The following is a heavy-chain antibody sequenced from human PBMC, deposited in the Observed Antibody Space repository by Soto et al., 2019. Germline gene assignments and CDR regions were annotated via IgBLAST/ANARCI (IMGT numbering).Heavy chain of an antibody. J-gene: IGHJ2*01. CDR1: GGTFSSYT. CDR2: IIPIFGTA. CDR3: ARRNHRWLQWWYFDL. V-gene: IGHV1-69*12. Sequence: QVQLVQSGAAVKKPGSSVTVSCKASGGTFSSYTISWVRQAPGQGLEWMGGIIPIFGTANDAQKFQGRVTITADESTSTAYMELSSLRSEDTAVYYCARRNHRWLQWWYFDLWGRGTLVTVSS. D-gene: IGHD5-12*01.